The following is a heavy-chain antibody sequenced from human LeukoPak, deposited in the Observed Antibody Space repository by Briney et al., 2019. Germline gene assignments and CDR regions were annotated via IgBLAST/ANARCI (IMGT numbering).Heavy chain of an antibody. CDR1: GGTFSSYA. CDR2: IIPIFGIA. J-gene: IGHJ6*02. CDR3: ARDGGMATINGGQGYYYGMDV. D-gene: IGHD5-24*01. V-gene: IGHV1-69*04. Sequence: ASVKVSCKASGGTFSSYAISWVRQAPGQGLEWMGRIIPIFGIANHAQKFQGRVTITADKSTSTAYMELSSLRSEDTAVYYCARDGGMATINGGQGYYYGMDVWGQGTTVTVSS.